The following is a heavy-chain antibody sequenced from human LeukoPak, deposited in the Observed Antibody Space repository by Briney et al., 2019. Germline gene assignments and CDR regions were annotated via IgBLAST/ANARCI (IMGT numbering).Heavy chain of an antibody. D-gene: IGHD3-16*01. Sequence: GGSLRLSCAASGFTFSSYWMSWVRQAPGKGLEWVGFIRTKAYNGTAEYAASVKGRSTISRDDSKSIAYLQMNSLKTEDTAVYYCARFYGFDPWGQGTLVIVSS. CDR3: ARFYGFDP. J-gene: IGHJ5*02. CDR2: IRTKAYNGTA. CDR1: GFTFSSYW. V-gene: IGHV3-49*04.